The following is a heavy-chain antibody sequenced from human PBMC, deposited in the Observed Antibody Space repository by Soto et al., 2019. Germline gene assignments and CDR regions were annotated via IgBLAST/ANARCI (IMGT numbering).Heavy chain of an antibody. CDR2: TYHSGST. V-gene: IGHV4-30-2*01. Sequence: QLQLQESGSGLVKPSQTLSLTCAVSGGSISSGGYSWSWIRQPPGKGLEWIGYTYHSGSTYYNPSIKGRVTISVDRSKNQFSLKLSSVTAADTAVYYCARVAYCGGDCYRGFDPWGQGTLVTVSS. D-gene: IGHD2-21*02. CDR1: GGSISSGGYS. J-gene: IGHJ5*02. CDR3: ARVAYCGGDCYRGFDP.